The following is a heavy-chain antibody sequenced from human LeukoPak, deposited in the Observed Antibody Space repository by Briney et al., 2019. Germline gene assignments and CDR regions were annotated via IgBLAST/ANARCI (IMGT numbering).Heavy chain of an antibody. CDR3: AKEMITFGGVIAN. V-gene: IGHV3-23*01. Sequence: PGGSLRLSCAASGFTSSSYAMNWVRQAPGKGLEWVSTLSGSGYSTYSADSVKGRFTISRDNSKNTLYLQMNSLRAEDTAVYYCAKEMITFGGVIANWGQGTLVTVSS. D-gene: IGHD3-16*02. CDR1: GFTSSSYA. CDR2: LSGSGYST. J-gene: IGHJ4*02.